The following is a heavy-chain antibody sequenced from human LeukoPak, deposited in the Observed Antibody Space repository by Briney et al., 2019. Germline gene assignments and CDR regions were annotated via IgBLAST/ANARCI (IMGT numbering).Heavy chain of an antibody. CDR2: IYYSGST. J-gene: IGHJ6*03. CDR1: GGSISSSSYY. V-gene: IGHV4-31*03. Sequence: SETLSLTCTVSGGSISSSSYYWGWIRQHPGKGLEWIGYIYYSGSTYYNPSLKSRVTISVDTSKNQFSLKLSSVTAADTAVYYCARFYPRRIAAAAPYYYYYMDVWGKGTTVTVSS. CDR3: ARFYPRRIAAAAPYYYYYMDV. D-gene: IGHD6-13*01.